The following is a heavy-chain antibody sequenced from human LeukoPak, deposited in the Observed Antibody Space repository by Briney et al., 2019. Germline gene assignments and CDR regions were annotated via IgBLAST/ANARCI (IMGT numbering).Heavy chain of an antibody. J-gene: IGHJ6*02. CDR3: ARSTYYYGMDV. V-gene: IGHV4-38-2*02. Sequence: SETLSLTCTVSGYSISSGYYWGWIRQPLGKGLEWIGSIYHSGNTYYNPSLKSRVTISVDTSKNQFSLKLSSVTAADTAVYYCARSTYYYGMDVWGQGTTVTVSS. CDR2: IYHSGNT. CDR1: GYSISSGYY.